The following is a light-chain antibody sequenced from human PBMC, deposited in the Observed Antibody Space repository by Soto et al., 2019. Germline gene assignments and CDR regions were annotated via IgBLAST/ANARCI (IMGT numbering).Light chain of an antibody. Sequence: QSVLTQPPSVSGAQGQRVTISCTGSRSNIGAGYDVHWYQQLPGTAPKLLIYGNSNRPSGVPDRFSGSKSGTSASLAITGLQAEDEADYYCQSYDSSLSGWVFGGGTQLTVL. CDR2: GNS. CDR3: QSYDSSLSGWV. CDR1: RSNIGAGYD. J-gene: IGLJ3*02. V-gene: IGLV1-40*01.